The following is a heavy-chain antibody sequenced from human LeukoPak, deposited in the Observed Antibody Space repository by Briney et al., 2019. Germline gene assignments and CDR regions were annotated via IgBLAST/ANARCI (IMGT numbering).Heavy chain of an antibody. CDR2: IYYSGST. CDR3: ARGAFDI. J-gene: IGHJ3*02. CDR1: GVSISSSSYY. Sequence: SESLSLTCTVSGVSISSSSYYWGWIRQPPGKGLEWIGSIYYSGSTYYNPSLKSRVTISVDTSKNQFSLKLSSVTAADTAVYYCARGAFDIWGQGTMVTVSS. V-gene: IGHV4-39*07.